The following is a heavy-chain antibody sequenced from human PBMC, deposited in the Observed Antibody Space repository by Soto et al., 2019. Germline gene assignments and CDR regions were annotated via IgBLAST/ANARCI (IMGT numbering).Heavy chain of an antibody. CDR1: GCSISSYY. Sequence: PXETLSLTCTVAGCSISSYYWSWIRQPPGKGLEWIGYIYYSGSTNYNPSLKSRVTISVDTSKNQFSLKLSSVTAADTAVYYCARAHLSRFGDFDYWGQGTLVTVSS. V-gene: IGHV4-59*01. CDR2: IYYSGST. J-gene: IGHJ4*02. D-gene: IGHD3-10*01. CDR3: ARAHLSRFGDFDY.